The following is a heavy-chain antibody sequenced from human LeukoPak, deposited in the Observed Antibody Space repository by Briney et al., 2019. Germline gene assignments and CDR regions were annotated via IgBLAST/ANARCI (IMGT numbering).Heavy chain of an antibody. J-gene: IGHJ1*01. D-gene: IGHD1-1*01. CDR3: VRDLMGSGSTTAYLHH. CDR2: ISRRSRHV. V-gene: IGHV3-21*01. CDR1: GFTFSDYS. Sequence: AGTLRLSCAASGFTFSDYSMNWVRQAPGKGLEWVSSISRRSRHVYYAGSVHGRFNISRDNAENSLYLQMNSLRAEDMAVYFCVRDLMGSGSTTAYLHHWGQGTLVTVSS.